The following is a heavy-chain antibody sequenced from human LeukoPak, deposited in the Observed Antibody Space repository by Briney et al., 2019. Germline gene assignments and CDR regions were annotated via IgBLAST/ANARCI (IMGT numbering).Heavy chain of an antibody. CDR2: ISGSGGST. J-gene: IGHJ4*02. V-gene: IGHV3-23*01. D-gene: IGHD3-16*02. Sequence: GGSLRLSCAASGFAVSGNYMSWVRQAPGKGLEWVSAISGSGGSTYYADSVKGRFTISQDNSKNTLYLQMNSPTAQSTAAYYAAKDHPRWGSYRYNYFDYWGQGTLVTVSS. CDR1: GFAVSGNY. CDR3: AKDHPRWGSYRYNYFDY.